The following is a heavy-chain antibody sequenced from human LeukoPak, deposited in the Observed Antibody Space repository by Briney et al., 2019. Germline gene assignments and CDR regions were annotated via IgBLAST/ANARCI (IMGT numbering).Heavy chain of an antibody. D-gene: IGHD3-10*01. Sequence: GGSLGLSCAASGFTFSSYAMSWVRQAPGKGLEWVSAISGSGGSTYYADSVKGRFTISRDNSKNTLYLQMNSLRAEDTAVYYCAKASTYYYGSGSYYYVYWGQGTLVTVPS. CDR1: GFTFSSYA. CDR3: AKASTYYYGSGSYYYVY. V-gene: IGHV3-23*01. CDR2: ISGSGGST. J-gene: IGHJ4*02.